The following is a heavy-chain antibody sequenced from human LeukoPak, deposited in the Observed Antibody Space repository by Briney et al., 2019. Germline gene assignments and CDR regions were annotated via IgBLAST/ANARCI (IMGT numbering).Heavy chain of an antibody. J-gene: IGHJ3*02. CDR3: ARAPLLVHYDSSGYYANDAFDI. CDR1: GFTFCSYS. D-gene: IGHD3-22*01. V-gene: IGHV3-48*04. CDR2: ISSSSTI. Sequence: GGSLRLSCAASGFTFCSYSMNWVRQAPGKGLEWVSYISSSSTIYYADSVKGRFTISRDNAKNSLYLQMNSLRAEDTAVYYCARAPLLVHYDSSGYYANDAFDIWGQGTMVTVSS.